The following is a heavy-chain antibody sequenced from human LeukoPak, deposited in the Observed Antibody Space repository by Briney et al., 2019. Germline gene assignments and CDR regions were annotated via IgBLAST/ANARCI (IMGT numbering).Heavy chain of an antibody. CDR3: ARGLESSEDIVVVPAATSRNFDY. D-gene: IGHD2-2*01. V-gene: IGHV4-34*01. Sequence: SETLSLTCAVYGGSFSGYYWSWIRQPPGKGLEWIGEINHSGSTNYNPSLKSRVTISVDTSKNQFSLKLSSVTAADTAVYYCARGLESSEDIVVVPAATSRNFDYWGQGTLVTVSS. CDR2: INHSGST. CDR1: GGSFSGYY. J-gene: IGHJ4*02.